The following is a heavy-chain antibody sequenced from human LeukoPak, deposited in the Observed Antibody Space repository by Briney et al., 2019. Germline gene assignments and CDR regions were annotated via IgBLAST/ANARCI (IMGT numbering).Heavy chain of an antibody. V-gene: IGHV3-23*01. CDR3: AKSVAGGSGYYYDMDV. D-gene: IGHD3-10*01. Sequence: PGGSLRLSCAASGFTFSSYAMSWVRLAPGKGLEWVSGISGSDGGTYYADSVKGRFTISRDNSKNTLYLQMNSLRAEDTAEYYCAKSVAGGSGYYYDMDVWGQGTTVTVSS. CDR1: GFTFSSYA. J-gene: IGHJ6*02. CDR2: ISGSDGGT.